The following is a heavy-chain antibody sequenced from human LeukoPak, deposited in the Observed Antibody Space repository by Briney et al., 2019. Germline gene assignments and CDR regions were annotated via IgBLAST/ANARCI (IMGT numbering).Heavy chain of an antibody. CDR2: TYYSGST. CDR1: GGSISSYY. J-gene: IGHJ3*02. Sequence: ASETLSLTCTVSGGSISSYYWSWIRQPPGKGLEWIGYTYYSGSTNYNPSLKSRVTISVDTSKNQFSLKLSSVTAADTAVYYCARGGDGYSFFDIWGQGTMVTVSS. CDR3: ARGGDGYSFFDI. V-gene: IGHV4-59*01. D-gene: IGHD5-24*01.